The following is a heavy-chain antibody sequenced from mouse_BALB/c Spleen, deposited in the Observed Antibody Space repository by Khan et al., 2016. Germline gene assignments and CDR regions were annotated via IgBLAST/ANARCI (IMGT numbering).Heavy chain of an antibody. CDR3: ARGSGYVWSD. Sequence: EVQLQESGPGLVKPSQSLSLTCTVTGYSITSDYVWYWIRQFPENKLEWMGYISYSGSTCYNPSLKSLTSITRDTSKNPFFLLFNSVTTEDTATCYCARGSGYVWSDWCEGTLVTVSA. CDR2: ISYSGST. D-gene: IGHD3-1*01. CDR1: GYSITSDYV. J-gene: IGHJ3*01. V-gene: IGHV3-2*02.